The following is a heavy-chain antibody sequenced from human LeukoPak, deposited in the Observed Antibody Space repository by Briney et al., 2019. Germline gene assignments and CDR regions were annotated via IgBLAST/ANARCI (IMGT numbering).Heavy chain of an antibody. V-gene: IGHV3-30*02. CDR1: GFTFSSYG. CDR3: AKDRIQLWLVDY. CDR2: IRYDGSNK. J-gene: IGHJ4*02. Sequence: GXXLRLSCAASGFTFSSYGMHWVRQAPGKGLEWVALIRYDGSNKYYADSVKGRFTISRDNSKNTLYLQMNSLRAEDTAVYYCAKDRIQLWLVDYWGQGTLVTVSS. D-gene: IGHD5-18*01.